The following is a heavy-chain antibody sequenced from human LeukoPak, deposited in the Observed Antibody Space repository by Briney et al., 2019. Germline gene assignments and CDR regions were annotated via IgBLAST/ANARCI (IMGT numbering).Heavy chain of an antibody. D-gene: IGHD6-6*01. CDR1: GYTFTSYD. J-gene: IGHJ4*02. CDR3: ARGAWTSSFDY. CDR2: VNPNSGNT. V-gene: IGHV1-8*01. Sequence: ASVKVSCKASGYTFTSYDVNWVRQATGQGLEWMGWVNPNSGNTAYAQNFQGRVTVTRDTSINTAYMELSSLRSEDTAVYYCARGAWTSSFDYWGQGTLVTVSS.